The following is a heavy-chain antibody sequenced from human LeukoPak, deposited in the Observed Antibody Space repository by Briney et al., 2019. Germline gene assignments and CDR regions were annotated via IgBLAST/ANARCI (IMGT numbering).Heavy chain of an antibody. Sequence: SETLSLTCTVSAGSISSYYWSWIRQPPGKGLEWIGYIYYSGSTNYNTSLKSRVTISVDTSKNQFSLKLSSVTAADTAVYYCARDNQGNGDYLRYNWFDPWGQGTLVTVSS. J-gene: IGHJ5*02. CDR1: AGSISSYY. V-gene: IGHV4-59*01. CDR2: IYYSGST. CDR3: ARDNQGNGDYLRYNWFDP. D-gene: IGHD4-17*01.